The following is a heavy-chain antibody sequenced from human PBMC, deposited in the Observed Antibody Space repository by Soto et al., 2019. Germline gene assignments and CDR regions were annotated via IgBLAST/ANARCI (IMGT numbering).Heavy chain of an antibody. CDR2: IYYSGST. CDR1: GGSITSGAYY. J-gene: IGHJ5*02. Sequence: SETLSLTCTVSGGSITSGAYYWTWIRQPPGKGLEWIGYIYYSGSTYYNSSLQSRLTISVDTSKNQFSLKLNSVTAADTAVYYCARGSFSSTSSWFDPWGQGTLVTVSS. V-gene: IGHV4-30-4*08. D-gene: IGHD6-6*01. CDR3: ARGSFSSTSSWFDP.